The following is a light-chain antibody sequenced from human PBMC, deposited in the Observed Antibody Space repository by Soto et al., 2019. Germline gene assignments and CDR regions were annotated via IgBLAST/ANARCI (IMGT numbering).Light chain of an antibody. J-gene: IGKJ1*01. CDR3: LQDYNYPT. CDR1: QGIRND. V-gene: IGKV1-6*01. CDR2: AAS. Sequence: AIQMTQSPSSLSASVGDRVTITCRASQGIRNDLGWYQQKPGKAPKLLIYAASSLQSGVPSSFSGSGSGTDFTLTLSSLQPEDFATYYCLQDYNYPTFGQATKVEIK.